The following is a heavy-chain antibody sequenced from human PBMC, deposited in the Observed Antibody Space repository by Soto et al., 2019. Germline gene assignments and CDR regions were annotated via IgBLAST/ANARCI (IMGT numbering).Heavy chain of an antibody. Sequence: LKEPGPGLVKLSEPRSFTCLVSVASITVRIYYWAWFGQPPGRGLGGIGSTYYSGSTNYNPPLKSRVTISVDTSKNQFSLKLSSVTAADTAVYYCAREQYYGSGSSLGHFFDYWGQGTLVTVSS. CDR1: VASITVRIYY. CDR2: TYYSGST. V-gene: IGHV4-39*02. J-gene: IGHJ4*02. D-gene: IGHD3-10*01. CDR3: AREQYYGSGSSLGHFFDY.